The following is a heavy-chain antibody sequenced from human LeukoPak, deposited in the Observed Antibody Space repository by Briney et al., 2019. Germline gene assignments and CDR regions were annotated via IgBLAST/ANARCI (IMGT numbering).Heavy chain of an antibody. CDR1: GGSISSYY. CDR3: ASWGTVTTGRAFDY. Sequence: PSETLSLTCTVSGGSISSYYWSWIRQPPGKGLEWIGYIYYSGSTNYNPSLKSRVTISVDTSKNQFSLKLSSVTAADTAVYYCASWGTVTTGRAFDYWGQGTLVTVSS. J-gene: IGHJ4*02. CDR2: IYYSGST. V-gene: IGHV4-59*01. D-gene: IGHD4-17*01.